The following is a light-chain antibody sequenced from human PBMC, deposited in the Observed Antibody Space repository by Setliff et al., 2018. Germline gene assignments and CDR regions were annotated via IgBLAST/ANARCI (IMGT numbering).Light chain of an antibody. CDR3: ASWDDSLNGYWV. CDR2: SNS. V-gene: IGLV1-44*01. Sequence: QSALTQPPSASGTPGQRVTISCSGSDSNIGTNTVNWYQQLPGTAPKLLIYSNSQRPSGVPDRFSGFRSGTPASLAISGLQSEDEADYYCASWDDSLNGYWVFGGGTKVTVL. J-gene: IGLJ3*02. CDR1: DSNIGTNT.